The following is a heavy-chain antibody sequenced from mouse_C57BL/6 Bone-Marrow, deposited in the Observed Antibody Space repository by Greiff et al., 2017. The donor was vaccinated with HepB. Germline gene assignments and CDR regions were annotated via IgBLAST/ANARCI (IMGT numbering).Heavy chain of an antibody. CDR3: ASKLWNYFDY. CDR1: GCTFTSYW. D-gene: IGHD1-3*01. J-gene: IGHJ2*01. V-gene: IGHV1-50*01. Sequence: VQLQQPGAELVKPGASVKLSCKASGCTFTSYWMQWVKQRPGQGLEWIGEIDPSDSYTNYNQKFKGKATLTVDTSSSTAYMQLSSLTSEDSAVYYCASKLWNYFDYWGQGTTLTVSS. CDR2: IDPSDSYT.